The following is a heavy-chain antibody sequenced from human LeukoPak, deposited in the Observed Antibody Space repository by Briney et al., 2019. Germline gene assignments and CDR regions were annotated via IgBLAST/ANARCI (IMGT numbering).Heavy chain of an antibody. V-gene: IGHV3-7*01. CDR3: ARVPSRYYDSSGYNDY. CDR1: GFTFSSYW. D-gene: IGHD3-22*01. J-gene: IGHJ4*02. Sequence: GGSPRLSCAASGFTFSSYWMSWVRQAPGKGLEWVANIKQDGSEKYYVDSVKGRFTISRDNAKNSLYLQMNSLRAEDTAVYYCARVPSRYYDSSGYNDYWGQGTLVTVSS. CDR2: IKQDGSEK.